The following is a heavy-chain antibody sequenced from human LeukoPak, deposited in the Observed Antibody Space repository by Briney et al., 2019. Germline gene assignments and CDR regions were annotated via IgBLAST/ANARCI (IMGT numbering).Heavy chain of an antibody. J-gene: IGHJ3*02. D-gene: IGHD5-12*01. CDR1: GGTFSSYA. CDR2: IIPILGIA. CDR3: ARDRDIVALEAFDI. Sequence: SVKVSCKASGGTFSSYAISWVRQAPGQGLEWMGGIIPILGIANYAQKFQGRVTITADESTSTAYMELSSLRSEDTAVYYCARDRDIVALEAFDIWGQGTMVTVSS. V-gene: IGHV1-69*01.